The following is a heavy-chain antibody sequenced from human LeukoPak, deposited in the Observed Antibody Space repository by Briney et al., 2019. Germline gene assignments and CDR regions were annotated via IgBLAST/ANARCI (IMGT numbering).Heavy chain of an antibody. CDR2: IKQDGSEK. Sequence: GGSLRLSCAASGFTFSSYWMSWVRQAPGKGLEWVANIKQDGSEKYYVDSVKGRFTISRDNAKNSLYLQMNSLRAEDTAVYYCAREGLAWVLWFGELLYYFDHWGQGTLVTVSS. CDR3: AREGLAWVLWFGELLYYFDH. D-gene: IGHD3-10*01. CDR1: GFTFSSYW. J-gene: IGHJ4*02. V-gene: IGHV3-7*03.